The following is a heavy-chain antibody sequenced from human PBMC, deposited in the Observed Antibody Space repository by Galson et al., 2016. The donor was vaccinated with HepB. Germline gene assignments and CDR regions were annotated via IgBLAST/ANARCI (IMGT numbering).Heavy chain of an antibody. D-gene: IGHD6-19*01. CDR2: IYSGGNT. CDR1: GFTVSNNY. Sequence: SLRLSCAASGFTVSNNYMSWVRQAPGKGLEWVSLIYSGGNTYYADSVKGRFTISRDNSKNTLYLQMNSLRAEDTAVYYCAKVLSSGWHFYAFDIWGQGTVVTVSS. CDR3: AKVLSSGWHFYAFDI. V-gene: IGHV3-53*01. J-gene: IGHJ3*02.